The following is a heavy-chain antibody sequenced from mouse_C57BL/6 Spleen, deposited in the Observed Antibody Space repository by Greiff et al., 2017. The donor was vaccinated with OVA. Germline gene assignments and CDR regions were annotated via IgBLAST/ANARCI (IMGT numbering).Heavy chain of an antibody. D-gene: IGHD1-1*01. CDR3: ARATTVVSHFDY. CDR1: GFSLTSYA. CDR2: IWTGGGT. V-gene: IGHV2-9-1*01. Sequence: VKLMESGPGLVAPSQSLSITCTVSGFSLTSYAISWVRQPPGKGLEWLGVIWTGGGTKYNSALKSRLSISKDNSKSQVFLKMNSLQTDDTARYYCARATTVVSHFDYWGQGTTLTVSS. J-gene: IGHJ2*01.